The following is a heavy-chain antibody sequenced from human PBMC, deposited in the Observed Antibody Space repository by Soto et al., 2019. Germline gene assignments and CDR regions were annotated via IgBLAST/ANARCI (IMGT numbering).Heavy chain of an antibody. CDR3: ARDSPQRSRSFDY. J-gene: IGHJ4*02. V-gene: IGHV4-59*01. Sequence: SETLSLTCTVSGGSISSYYWSWIRQPPGKGLEWIGYIYYSGSTNYNPSLKSRVTISVDTSKNQFSLKLSSVTAADTAVYYCARDSPQRSRSFDYWGQGTLVTVSS. CDR2: IYYSGST. CDR1: GGSISSYY.